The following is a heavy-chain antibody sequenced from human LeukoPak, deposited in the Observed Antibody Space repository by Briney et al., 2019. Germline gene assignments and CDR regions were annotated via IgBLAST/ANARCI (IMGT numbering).Heavy chain of an antibody. D-gene: IGHD3-10*01. J-gene: IGHJ6*02. V-gene: IGHV4-4*07. CDR1: GGSISGYY. CDR2: VHTSGST. CDR3: ARHQRDYYGPTYYYGMDV. Sequence: SETLSLTCDVSGGSISGYYWSWIRQPAGKGLEWIGRVHTSGSTNYNPSLKSRVTISVDTSKNQFSLKLSSVTAADTAVYYCARHQRDYYGPTYYYGMDVWGQGTTVTVSS.